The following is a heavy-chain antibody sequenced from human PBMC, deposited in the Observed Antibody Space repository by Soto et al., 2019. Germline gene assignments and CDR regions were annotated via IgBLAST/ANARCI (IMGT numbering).Heavy chain of an antibody. Sequence: ASVKVSCKASGYTLTIYGSSWGRQAPGQGLEWMGWISAYNGNTNYAQKLQGRVTMTTDTSTSTAYMELRSLRSDDTAVYYCARDRYYDSSGHPIAFDIWGQGTMVTVSS. CDR2: ISAYNGNT. D-gene: IGHD3-22*01. CDR1: GYTLTIYG. V-gene: IGHV1-18*01. J-gene: IGHJ3*02. CDR3: ARDRYYDSSGHPIAFDI.